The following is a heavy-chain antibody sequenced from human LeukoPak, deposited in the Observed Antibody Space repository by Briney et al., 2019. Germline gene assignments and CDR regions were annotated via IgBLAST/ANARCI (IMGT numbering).Heavy chain of an antibody. CDR1: GYTFTSYD. J-gene: IGHJ4*02. CDR3: ARVAYYYDSSGSDFDY. D-gene: IGHD3-22*01. V-gene: IGHV1-8*03. CDR2: MNPNSGNT. Sequence: GASVKVSCKASGYTFTSYDINWVRQATGQGLEWMGWMNPNSGNTGYAQKFQGRVTITRNTSISTAYMELSSLRSEDTAVYYCARVAYYYDSSGSDFDYWGQGTLVTVSS.